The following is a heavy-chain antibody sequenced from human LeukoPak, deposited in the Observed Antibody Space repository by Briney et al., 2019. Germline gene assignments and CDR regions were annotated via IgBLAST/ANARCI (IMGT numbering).Heavy chain of an antibody. V-gene: IGHV1-18*01. CDR2: ISAYNGNT. CDR1: GGTFSSYA. D-gene: IGHD2-2*02. CDR3: ARDRGYCSSTSCYTTNWFDP. Sequence: ASVKVSCKASGGTFSSYAISWVRQAPGQGLEWMGWISAYNGNTNYAQKLQGRVTMTTDTSTSTAYMELRSLRSDDTAVYYCARDRGYCSSTSCYTTNWFDPWGQGTLVTVSS. J-gene: IGHJ5*02.